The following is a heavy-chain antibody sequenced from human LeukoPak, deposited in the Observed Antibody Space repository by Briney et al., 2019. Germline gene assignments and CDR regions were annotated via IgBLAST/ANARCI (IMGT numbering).Heavy chain of an antibody. CDR2: IYYSGST. Sequence: SETLSLTCTVSGVSISSSSYYWGWMRQPPGKGLEWIGSIYYSGSTYYNPSLKSRVTISVDTSKNQFSLKLSSVTAADTAVYYCARLQQRLRFLDRDYYYYMDVWGKGTTVTVSS. CDR3: ARLQQRLRFLDRDYYYYMDV. J-gene: IGHJ6*03. V-gene: IGHV4-39*01. CDR1: GVSISSSSYY. D-gene: IGHD3-3*01.